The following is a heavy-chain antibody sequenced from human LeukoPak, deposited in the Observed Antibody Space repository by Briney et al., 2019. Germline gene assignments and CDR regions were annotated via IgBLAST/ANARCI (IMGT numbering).Heavy chain of an antibody. CDR3: ARDGPSRYSSSLFGY. D-gene: IGHD6-13*01. Sequence: ASVKVSCKASGYTFTSYYMHWVRQAPGQGLEWMGIINPSGGSTSYAQKFQGRVTMTRDTSTSTVYMELSSLRSEDTAVYYCARDGPSRYSSSLFGYWGQGTLVTVSS. J-gene: IGHJ4*02. CDR1: GYTFTSYY. V-gene: IGHV1-46*01. CDR2: INPSGGST.